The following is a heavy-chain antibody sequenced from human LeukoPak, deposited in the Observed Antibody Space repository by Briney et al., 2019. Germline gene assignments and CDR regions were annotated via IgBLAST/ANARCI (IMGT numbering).Heavy chain of an antibody. CDR1: GYTFTSYY. CDR3: ARGEYYYDSSAPKAFDI. CDR2: INPSGGST. D-gene: IGHD3-22*01. J-gene: IGHJ3*02. V-gene: IGHV1-46*01. Sequence: ASVKVSCKASGYTFTSYYMHWVRQAPGQGLEWMGIINPSGGSTSYAQKFQGRVTMTTDTSTSTAYMELRSLRSDDTAVYYCARGEYYYDSSAPKAFDIWGQGTMVTVSS.